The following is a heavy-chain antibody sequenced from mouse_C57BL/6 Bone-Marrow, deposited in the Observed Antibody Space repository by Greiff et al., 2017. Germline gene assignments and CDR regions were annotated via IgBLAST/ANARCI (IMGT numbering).Heavy chain of an antibody. CDR3: AREDITTVVADYYAMDY. J-gene: IGHJ4*01. CDR2: IDPSDSYT. Sequence: QVQLQQPGAELVKPGASVKLSCKASGYTFTSYWMQWVKQRPGQGLEWIGEIDPSDSYTNYNQKFTGKATLTVDTSSSTAYMQLSSLTSEDSAVYYCAREDITTVVADYYAMDYWGQGTSVTVSS. D-gene: IGHD1-1*01. V-gene: IGHV1-50*01. CDR1: GYTFTSYW.